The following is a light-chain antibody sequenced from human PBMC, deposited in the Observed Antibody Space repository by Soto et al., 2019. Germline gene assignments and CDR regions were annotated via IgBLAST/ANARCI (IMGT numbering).Light chain of an antibody. J-gene: IGLJ1*01. CDR1: SGDVGGYNL. V-gene: IGLV2-23*02. CDR2: EVT. CDR3: CSYAGNSEV. Sequence: QSALTQPASVSGSPGQSITIPCTGTSGDVGGYNLVSWYQQHPGKAPKLMIYEVTERPSGVSNRFSGSKSGNTASLTISGLQPDDEADYYCCSYAGNSEVFGTGTKVTLL.